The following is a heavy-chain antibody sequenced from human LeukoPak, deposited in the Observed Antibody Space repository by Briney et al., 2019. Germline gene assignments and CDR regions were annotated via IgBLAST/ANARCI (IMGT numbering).Heavy chain of an antibody. Sequence: PGGSLRLSCAASGFTFSDYYMSWIRQAPGKGLEWVSYISSSGSTIYYADSVKGRFTISRDNAKTSLYLQRHSLRAEDTAVYYCAGQRYSYAAPDYWGQSTLVTVFS. V-gene: IGHV3-11*01. CDR1: GFTFSDYY. D-gene: IGHD5-18*01. CDR2: ISSSGSTI. CDR3: AGQRYSYAAPDY. J-gene: IGHJ4*02.